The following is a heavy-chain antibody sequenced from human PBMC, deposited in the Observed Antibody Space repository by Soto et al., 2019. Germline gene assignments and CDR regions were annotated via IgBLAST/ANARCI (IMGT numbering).Heavy chain of an antibody. CDR2: ISYSGST. CDR1: GGSISSYY. V-gene: IGHV4-59*08. CDR3: ARTNSRVWYFDL. J-gene: IGHJ2*01. Sequence: QVQLQESGPGLVKPSETLSLTCTVSGGSISSYYWNWIRQPPGKGLECIGYISYSGSTNYNPSLKSRVTISLDTSNNQFSLKLSSVTAADTAVYYCARTNSRVWYFDLWGRVTLVTVSS. D-gene: IGHD3-22*01.